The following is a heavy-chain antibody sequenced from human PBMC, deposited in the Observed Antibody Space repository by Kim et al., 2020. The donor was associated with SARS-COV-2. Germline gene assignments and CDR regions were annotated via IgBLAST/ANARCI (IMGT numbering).Heavy chain of an antibody. Sequence: SVKVSCKASGGTFSSYAISWVRQAPGQGLEWMGGIIPIFGTANYAQKFQGRVTITADESTSTAYMELSSLRSEDTAVYYCATFHYYGDYVPLATAEGMDVWGQGTTVTVSS. CDR2: IIPIFGTA. J-gene: IGHJ6*02. D-gene: IGHD4-17*01. CDR3: ATFHYYGDYVPLATAEGMDV. V-gene: IGHV1-69*13. CDR1: GGTFSSYA.